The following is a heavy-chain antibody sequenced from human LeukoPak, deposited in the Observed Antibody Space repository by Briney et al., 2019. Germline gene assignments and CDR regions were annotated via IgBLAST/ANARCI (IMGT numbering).Heavy chain of an antibody. J-gene: IGHJ3*02. Sequence: SQTLSLTYTVSGGSISSGPYYWIWIRQHPGKGLEWIGYITYSGSTYYNPSLKSRVTISVDTSKNQFSLKLSSVTAADTAVYYCARSDILTGYYPDAFDIWGQGTMVTVSS. CDR1: GGSISSGPYY. D-gene: IGHD3-9*01. CDR2: ITYSGST. V-gene: IGHV4-30-4*08. CDR3: ARSDILTGYYPDAFDI.